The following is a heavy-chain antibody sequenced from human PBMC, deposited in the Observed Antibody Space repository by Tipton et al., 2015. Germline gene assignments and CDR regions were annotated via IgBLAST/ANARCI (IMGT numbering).Heavy chain of an antibody. V-gene: IGHV4-28*03. CDR1: AYSITSDYY. CDR3: ARASIIQGYYHDSSRYYLFNS. Sequence: TLSLTCAVSAYSITSDYYWSWIRQSPGEGLEWIGYIYYSGSTNYNPSLRSRVAMSMDTSKNQFSLKLSSVTAADTAVYYCARASIIQGYYHDSSRYYLFNSWGQGTLVTVSS. CDR2: IYYSGST. J-gene: IGHJ1*01. D-gene: IGHD3-22*01.